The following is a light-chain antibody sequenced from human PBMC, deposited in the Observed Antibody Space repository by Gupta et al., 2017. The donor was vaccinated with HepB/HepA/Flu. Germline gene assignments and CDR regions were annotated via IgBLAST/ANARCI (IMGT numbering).Light chain of an antibody. J-gene: IGKJ3*01. Sequence: IVVTQSPDSLSVSLGERDHINGNYSQSVLSRSNNFNYVGGYQQKPGQPPKLLIYCASIRESGVSARFSGSGSGTDFTPITSSLQAEDVSVYYCQQYYPGIASSFGPGTRVDIK. V-gene: IGKV4-1*01. CDR3: QQYYPGIASS. CDR2: CAS. CDR1: QSVLSRSNNFNY.